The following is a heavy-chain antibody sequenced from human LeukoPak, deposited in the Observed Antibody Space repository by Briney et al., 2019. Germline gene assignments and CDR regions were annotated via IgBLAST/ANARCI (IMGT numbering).Heavy chain of an antibody. J-gene: IGHJ4*02. V-gene: IGHV4-4*07. CDR2: IYSSAIT. CDR1: GGSISSYY. CDR3: ARSRIVGASPFDY. D-gene: IGHD1-26*01. Sequence: PSETLSLTCTVSGGSISSYYWSWIRQPAGKGPEWIGRIYSSAITNYNPSLKSRVTMSVDTSKNQFSLKLSSVTAADTAVYYCARSRIVGASPFDYWGQGTLVTVSS.